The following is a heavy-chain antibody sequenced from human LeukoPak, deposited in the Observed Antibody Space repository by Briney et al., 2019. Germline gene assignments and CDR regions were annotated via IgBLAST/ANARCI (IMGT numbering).Heavy chain of an antibody. CDR3: AIDALNWVVIRWFDY. V-gene: IGHV3-23*01. CDR1: GFTFSCYA. Sequence: PGGSLRLSCAASGFTFSCYAMSWVRQSPGKGLEWVSALSGSGGRTDYADSVRGRFTISRDNSKNTLYLQMNSLRAEDTAVYYCAIDALNWVVIRWFDYWGQGTLVTVSS. CDR2: LSGSGGRT. J-gene: IGHJ4*02. D-gene: IGHD3-10*01.